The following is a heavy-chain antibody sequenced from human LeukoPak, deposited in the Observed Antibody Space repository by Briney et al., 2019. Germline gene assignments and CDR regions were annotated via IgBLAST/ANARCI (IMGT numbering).Heavy chain of an antibody. J-gene: IGHJ4*02. V-gene: IGHV4-59*01. D-gene: IGHD3-10*01. CDR3: SRQVGDDYFDY. CDR2: IYYSGST. CDR1: GGSISSYY. Sequence: SETRSLTCTVSGGSISSYYWSWIRQPPGKGLEWIGYIYYSGSTNYNPSLKSRVTISVDRSKNQFSLRLSSVTAADTAVYYCSRQVGDDYFDYWGQGTLVTVSS.